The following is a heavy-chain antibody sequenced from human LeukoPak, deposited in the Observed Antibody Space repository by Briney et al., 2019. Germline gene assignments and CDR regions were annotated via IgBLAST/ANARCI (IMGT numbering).Heavy chain of an antibody. Sequence: GASVKVSCKASGYTFTSYGITWVRQAPGQGLEWMGGIIPIFGTANYAQKFQGRVTITADESTSTAYMELSSLRSEDTAVYYCARDQAPNYSGSLAWGQGTLVTVSS. J-gene: IGHJ5*02. D-gene: IGHD1-26*01. V-gene: IGHV1-69*13. CDR2: IIPIFGTA. CDR1: GYTFTSYG. CDR3: ARDQAPNYSGSLA.